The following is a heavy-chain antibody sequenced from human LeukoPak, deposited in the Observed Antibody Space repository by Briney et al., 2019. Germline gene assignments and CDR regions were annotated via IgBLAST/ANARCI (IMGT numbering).Heavy chain of an antibody. CDR3: ARAPYYYYGMDV. Sequence: TGGSLRLSCAASGFTFSSYAMSWIRQPPGKGLEWIGEINHSGSTNYNPSLKSRVTISVDTSKNQFSLKLSSVTAADTAVYYCARAPYYYYGMDVWGQGTTVTVSS. CDR2: INHSGST. J-gene: IGHJ6*02. V-gene: IGHV4-34*01. CDR1: GFTFSSYA.